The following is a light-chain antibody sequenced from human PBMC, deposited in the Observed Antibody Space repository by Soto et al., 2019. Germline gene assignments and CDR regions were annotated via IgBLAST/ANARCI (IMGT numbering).Light chain of an antibody. J-gene: IGKJ3*01. V-gene: IGKV1-9*01. CDR3: QQLNSYLPFT. CDR1: QGISSY. Sequence: IQLTQSPSSLSASVGDRVTITCRASQGISSYLAWYQQKPGKAPKLLIYAASTLQSGVPSRFSGSGSGTDFTLTISILQPEDFATYYCQQLNSYLPFTFGPGTKVDIK. CDR2: AAS.